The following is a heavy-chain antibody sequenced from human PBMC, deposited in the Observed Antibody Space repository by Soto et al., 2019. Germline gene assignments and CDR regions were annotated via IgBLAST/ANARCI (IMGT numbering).Heavy chain of an antibody. D-gene: IGHD4-17*01. V-gene: IGHV3-15*07. CDR3: TTATVTTESGVC. J-gene: IGHJ4*02. Sequence: EVQLVESGGGLVKPGGSLRLSCAASGFTFSNAWINWVRQDPGKGLEWVGRIKSKTDGGTTDYAAPVKGRFTISRDDSKNTLYLQMNSLKTEDTAVYYCTTATVTTESGVCWGQGTLVTVSS. CDR1: GFTFSNAW. CDR2: IKSKTDGGTT.